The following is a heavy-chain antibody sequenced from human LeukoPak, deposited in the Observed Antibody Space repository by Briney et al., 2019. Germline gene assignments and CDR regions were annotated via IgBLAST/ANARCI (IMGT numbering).Heavy chain of an antibody. J-gene: IGHJ6*03. V-gene: IGHV4-59*11. CDR2: IYYSGST. CDR1: GGSISSHY. D-gene: IGHD3-3*01. Sequence: SETLSLTCTVSGGSISSHYWSWIRQPPGKGLEWMGYIYYSGSTNYNPSLKSRVTISVDTSKNQFSLKLSSVTAADTAVYYCARVSWSGYYPFNYYYYYYMDVWGKGTTVTVSS. CDR3: ARVSWSGYYPFNYYYYYYMDV.